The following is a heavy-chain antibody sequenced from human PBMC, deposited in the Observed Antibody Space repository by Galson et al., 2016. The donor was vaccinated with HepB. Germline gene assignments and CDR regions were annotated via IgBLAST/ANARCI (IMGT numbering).Heavy chain of an antibody. J-gene: IGHJ4*02. D-gene: IGHD1-26*01. Sequence: SVKVSCKASGYTFTSYGISWVRQAPGQGLEWMGWISAHNGNTKYAQKLQGRVTLTTDTSTNTAYMEVRSLRSDDTAVYYCARGGGGGSYLELLHFDYWGQGTLVTVSS. CDR2: ISAHNGNT. CDR1: GYTFTSYG. V-gene: IGHV1-18*01. CDR3: ARGGGGGSYLELLHFDY.